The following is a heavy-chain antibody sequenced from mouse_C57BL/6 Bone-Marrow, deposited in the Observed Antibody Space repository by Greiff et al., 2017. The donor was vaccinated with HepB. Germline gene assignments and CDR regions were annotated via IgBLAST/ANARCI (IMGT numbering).Heavy chain of an antibody. CDR3: ARFYYGSSYGDYFDY. J-gene: IGHJ2*01. CDR2: IDPSDSET. Sequence: QVQLKQPGAELVRPGSSVKLSCKASGYTFTSYWMHWVKQRPIQGLEWIGNIDPSDSETHYNQKFKDKATLTVDKSSSTAYMQLSSLTSEDSAVYYCARFYYGSSYGDYFDYWGQGTTLTVSS. CDR1: GYTFTSYW. D-gene: IGHD1-1*01. V-gene: IGHV1-52*01.